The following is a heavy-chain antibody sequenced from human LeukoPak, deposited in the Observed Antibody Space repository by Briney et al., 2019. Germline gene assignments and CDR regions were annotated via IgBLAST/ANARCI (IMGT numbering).Heavy chain of an antibody. J-gene: IGHJ6*02. D-gene: IGHD6-13*01. V-gene: IGHV3-53*01. CDR2: IYSGGST. CDR1: GFTVSSNY. CDR3: ARCGGITAPAAAGENYYHYYYGMDV. Sequence: GGSLRLSCAASGFTVSSNYMRWVRQAPGKGLEWVSVIYSGGSTYYADSVKGRFTISRDNSKNTLYLQMSSLRAEDTAVYYCARCGGITAPAAAGENYYHYYYGMDVWGQGTTVTVSS.